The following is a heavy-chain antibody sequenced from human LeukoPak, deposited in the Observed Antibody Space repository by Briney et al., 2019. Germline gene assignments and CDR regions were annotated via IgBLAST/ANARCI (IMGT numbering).Heavy chain of an antibody. D-gene: IGHD2-2*01. CDR2: ISYDGSNK. J-gene: IGHJ4*02. V-gene: IGHV3-30-3*01. CDR1: GFTFSSYA. CDR3: ARASFWVQYLSGYFDY. Sequence: PGRSLRLSCAASGFTFSSYAMHWVRQAPGKGLEWVAVISYDGSNKYYADSVKGRFTISRDNSKNTLYLQMNSLRAEDTAVYYCARASFWVQYLSGYFDYWGQGTLVTVSS.